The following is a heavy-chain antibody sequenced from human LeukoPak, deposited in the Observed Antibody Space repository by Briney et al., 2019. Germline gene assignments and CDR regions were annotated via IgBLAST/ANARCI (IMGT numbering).Heavy chain of an antibody. J-gene: IGHJ6*03. CDR1: GFTFGDYA. D-gene: IGHD3-3*01. CDR3: ARGGISIFGVVIYMDV. Sequence: GGSLRLSCTASGFTFGDYAMSWVRQAPGKGLEWVSGINWNVGSTGYADSVKGRFTISRDNAKNSLSLQMNSLRVEDTALYYCARGGISIFGVVIYMDVWGKGTTVTVSS. V-gene: IGHV3-20*04. CDR2: INWNVGST.